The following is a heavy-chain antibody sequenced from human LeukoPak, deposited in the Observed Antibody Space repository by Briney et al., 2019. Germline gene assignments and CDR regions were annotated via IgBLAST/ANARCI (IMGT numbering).Heavy chain of an antibody. CDR3: ARERAVLGATTSWFDP. CDR2: INPANGNI. CDR1: GFTFTNYA. V-gene: IGHV1-3*01. J-gene: IGHJ5*02. D-gene: IGHD1-26*01. Sequence: GGSLRLSCAASGFTFTNYAMHWVRQAPGQRLEWMGWINPANGNIKYSQKFQDRVTITRDTSASTAYMGLSSLRSEDTAVYYCARERAVLGATTSWFDPWGQGTLVTVSS.